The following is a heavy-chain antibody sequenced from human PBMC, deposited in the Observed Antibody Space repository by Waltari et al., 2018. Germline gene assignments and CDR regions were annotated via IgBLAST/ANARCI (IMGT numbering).Heavy chain of an antibody. D-gene: IGHD4-17*01. Sequence: QVHLVQSGAEVKKPGASVKVSCKASGYTFTGYYIQWVRRAPGQGREWMGRINPNSGDTNYAQKLQGRVTLTRDTSINTAYMELSSLKSDDTAVYYCARELGSDYGNRDYWGQGTLVTVPS. V-gene: IGHV1-2*06. J-gene: IGHJ4*02. CDR2: INPNSGDT. CDR3: ARELGSDYGNRDY. CDR1: GYTFTGYY.